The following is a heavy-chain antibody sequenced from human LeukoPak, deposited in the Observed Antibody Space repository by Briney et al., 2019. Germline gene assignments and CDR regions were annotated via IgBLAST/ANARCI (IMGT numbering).Heavy chain of an antibody. V-gene: IGHV1-69*13. D-gene: IGHD6-19*01. Sequence: ASVKVSCKASGGTFISYAISWVRQAPGQGLEWMRGIIPIFGTANYAQKFQGRVTITADESTSTAYMELSSLRSEDTAVYYCARGSKGYSSGWYPEYFQHWGQGTLVTVSS. J-gene: IGHJ1*01. CDR1: GGTFISYA. CDR2: IIPIFGTA. CDR3: ARGSKGYSSGWYPEYFQH.